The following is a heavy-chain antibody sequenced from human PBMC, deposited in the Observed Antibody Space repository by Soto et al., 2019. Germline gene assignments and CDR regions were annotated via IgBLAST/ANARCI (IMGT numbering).Heavy chain of an antibody. Sequence: RVRCAALGVTFGGHARHWVRQAPGKGLEWVAVISYDGSNKYYADSVKGRFTISRDNSKNTLYLQMNSLRAEDTAVYYCARDEEASGRDGGYYYYYGMDVWGQGTTVTVSS. CDR1: GVTFGGHA. J-gene: IGHJ6*02. CDR2: ISYDGSNK. D-gene: IGHD3-16*01. V-gene: IGHV3-30-3*01. CDR3: ARDEEASGRDGGYYYYYGMDV.